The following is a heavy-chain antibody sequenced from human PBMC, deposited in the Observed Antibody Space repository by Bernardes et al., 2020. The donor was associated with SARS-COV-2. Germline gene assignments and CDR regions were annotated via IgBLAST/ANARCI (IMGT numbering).Heavy chain of an antibody. CDR2: ISWNSGSI. Sequence: GGSLRLSCAASGFTFDDYAMHWVRQAPGKGLEWVSGISWNSGSIGYADSVKGRFTISRDNAKNSLYLQMNSLRAEDTALYCCAKDPDYDILTNDAFDIWGQGTMVTVSS. CDR1: GFTFDDYA. CDR3: AKDPDYDILTNDAFDI. V-gene: IGHV3-9*01. J-gene: IGHJ3*02. D-gene: IGHD3-9*01.